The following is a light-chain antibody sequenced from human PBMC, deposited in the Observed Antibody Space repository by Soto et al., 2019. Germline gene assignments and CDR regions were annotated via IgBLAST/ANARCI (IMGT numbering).Light chain of an antibody. CDR2: DVS. CDR3: SSFAGSYTHV. CDR1: SSDVGGYNY. J-gene: IGLJ1*01. V-gene: IGLV2-11*01. Sequence: QSALTQPRSVSGSPGQSVTISCTGTSSDVGGYNYVSWYQQHPGKAPKLMIYDVSKRPSGVPDRFSGSKSGNTASLTISGLQAEDEADYFCSSFAGSYTHVFGTGTKLTVL.